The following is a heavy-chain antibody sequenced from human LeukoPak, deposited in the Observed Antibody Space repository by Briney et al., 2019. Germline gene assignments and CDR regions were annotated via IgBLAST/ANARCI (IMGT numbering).Heavy chain of an antibody. CDR2: INHSGST. J-gene: IGHJ5*02. Sequence: SETLSLTCAVYGGSFSGYYWSWIRQPPGKGLEWIGEINHSGSTNYNPSLKSRVTISVDTSKNQFSLKLSSVTAADTAVYYCARSYYASSNNWFDPWGQGTLDTVSS. CDR3: ARSYYASSNNWFDP. D-gene: IGHD3-22*01. V-gene: IGHV4-34*01. CDR1: GGSFSGYY.